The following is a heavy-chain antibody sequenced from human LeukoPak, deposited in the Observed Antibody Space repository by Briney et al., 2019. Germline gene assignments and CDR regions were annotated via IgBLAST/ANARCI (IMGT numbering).Heavy chain of an antibody. CDR2: INPNSGGT. CDR3: ARDLGGSSWYIFFFDY. V-gene: IGHV1-2*02. J-gene: IGHJ4*02. Sequence: ASVKVSCKASGYTFTSYYMHWVRQAPGQGLEWMGWINPNSGGTNYAQKFQGRVTMTRDTSISTAYMELSRLRSDDTAVYYCARDLGGSSWYIFFFDYWGQGTLVTVSS. CDR1: GYTFTSYY. D-gene: IGHD6-13*01.